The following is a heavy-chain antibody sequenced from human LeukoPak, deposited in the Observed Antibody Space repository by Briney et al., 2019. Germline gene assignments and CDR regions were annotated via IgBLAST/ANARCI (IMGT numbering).Heavy chain of an antibody. CDR3: ARKLYYYDSSGFSRTGWFDP. V-gene: IGHV1-69*13. CDR2: IIPIFGTA. Sequence: SVKVSCKASGGTFSSYAISWVRQAPGQGLEWMGGIIPIFGTANYAQKFQGRVTITADESTSTAYMKLSSLRSEDTAVYYCARKLYYYDSSGFSRTGWFDPWGQGTLVTVSS. J-gene: IGHJ5*02. D-gene: IGHD3-22*01. CDR1: GGTFSSYA.